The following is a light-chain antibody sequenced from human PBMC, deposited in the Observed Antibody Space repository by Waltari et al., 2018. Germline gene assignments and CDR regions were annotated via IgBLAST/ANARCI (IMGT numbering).Light chain of an antibody. CDR2: GAS. CDR3: QKYDNSPHS. Sequence: VILSQSPATLSLSPGERATLSCRASQTISSDLAWYQQKPGQAPRLLIYGASSSATGIPGRLSGSGSGTEFTLTISSLEPEDFAVYYCQKYDNSPHSFGQGTKVEIK. CDR1: QTISSD. V-gene: IGKV3-20*01. J-gene: IGKJ2*03.